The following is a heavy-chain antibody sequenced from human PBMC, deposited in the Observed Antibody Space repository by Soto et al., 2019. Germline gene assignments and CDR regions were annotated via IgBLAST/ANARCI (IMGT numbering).Heavy chain of an antibody. CDR2: ISYDENNN. V-gene: IGHV3-30*18. Sequence: QVQLVESGGGVVQPGRSLRLSCAASGFTFSSYGMNWVRQAPGKGLEWVAVISYDENNNYYADSVKGRFTISRDNSKNTLYLQMNSLRAEDTAVYYCAKVLTGDLDYWGQGTLVTVSS. CDR3: AKVLTGDLDY. D-gene: IGHD7-27*01. J-gene: IGHJ4*02. CDR1: GFTFSSYG.